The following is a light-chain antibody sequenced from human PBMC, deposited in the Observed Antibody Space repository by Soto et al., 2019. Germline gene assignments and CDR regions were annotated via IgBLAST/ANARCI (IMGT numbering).Light chain of an antibody. CDR3: QQYHSFSFT. Sequence: DIQMTQSTSSLSASVGDRVTITCRASQSITYWLAWYQQKPGRAPKLLIYDVFNLQSGVPSRFSGSGSGTEFTLTISSLQPDDSATYYCQQYHSFSFTFCQGTKLEIK. V-gene: IGKV1-5*01. CDR1: QSITYW. J-gene: IGKJ2*01. CDR2: DVF.